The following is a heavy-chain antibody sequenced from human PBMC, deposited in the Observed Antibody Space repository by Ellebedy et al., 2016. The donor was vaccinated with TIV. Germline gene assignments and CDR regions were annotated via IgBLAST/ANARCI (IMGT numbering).Heavy chain of an antibody. Sequence: GESLKISXAVSGFMSSTYWMSWVRQAPGRGPEWVANIKEDGSAIRYVDSVRGRFTISRDYAEKSLYLQMNGLRVEDTAVYYCAAGYASSRVGALDVWGQGAMVTVSS. CDR3: AAGYASSRVGALDV. CDR2: IKEDGSAI. D-gene: IGHD2-8*01. J-gene: IGHJ3*01. V-gene: IGHV3-7*02. CDR1: GFMSSTYW.